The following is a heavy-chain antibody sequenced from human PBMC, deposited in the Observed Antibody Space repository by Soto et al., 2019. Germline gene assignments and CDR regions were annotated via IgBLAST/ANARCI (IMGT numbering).Heavy chain of an antibody. V-gene: IGHV3-33*01. Sequence: QVQLVESGGGVVQPGRSLRLSCAASGFTFSSYGMHWVRQAPGKGLEWVAVIWYDGSNKYYPDSVKGRFTISRDNSKNTLYLQMNSLRAEDTAVYYCARDRTKRSVPWIQLWLGGDAFDIWGQGTMVTVSS. CDR2: IWYDGSNK. D-gene: IGHD5-18*01. CDR1: GFTFSSYG. CDR3: ARDRTKRSVPWIQLWLGGDAFDI. J-gene: IGHJ3*02.